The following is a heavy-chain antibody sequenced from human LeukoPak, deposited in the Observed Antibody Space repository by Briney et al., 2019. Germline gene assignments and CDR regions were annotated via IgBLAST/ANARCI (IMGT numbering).Heavy chain of an antibody. Sequence: GASVKVSCKASNYTFTSYGISWVRQAPGQGLEWMGWISAHNGDTNYEQKSQGRLSLTTDTSTSTAYMELRSLQSDDTAVYYCARDSWLPRRVGWFDPWGQGTLVTVSS. CDR2: ISAHNGDT. V-gene: IGHV1-18*01. D-gene: IGHD3-22*01. CDR1: NYTFTSYG. CDR3: ARDSWLPRRVGWFDP. J-gene: IGHJ5*02.